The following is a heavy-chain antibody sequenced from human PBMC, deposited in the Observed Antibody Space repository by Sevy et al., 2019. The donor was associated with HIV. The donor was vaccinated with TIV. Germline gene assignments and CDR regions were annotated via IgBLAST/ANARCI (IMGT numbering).Heavy chain of an antibody. V-gene: IGHV4-59*08. CDR1: GDSISRYY. CDR2: IHNSGGP. J-gene: IGHJ6*03. Sequence: SETLSLTCSVTGDSISRYYWSWIRQPPGKGLEWIGYIHNSGGPNYNPTVKSRGTISVDDSENRFSLKLTSVTAADTAGDYCARQWGFFHGSGRTFFYYMDVWGKGTTVTVSS. CDR3: ARQWGFFHGSGRTFFYYMDV. D-gene: IGHD3-10*01.